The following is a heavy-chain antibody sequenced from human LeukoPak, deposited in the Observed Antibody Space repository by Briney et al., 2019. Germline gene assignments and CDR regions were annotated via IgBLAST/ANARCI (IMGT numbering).Heavy chain of an antibody. J-gene: IGHJ6*02. CDR1: DGSINSYY. D-gene: IGHD1-26*01. CDR2: IYYNGNT. V-gene: IGHV4-59*01. Sequence: SETLSLTCSVSDGSINSYYWNWIRRPPGKGLEWIGYIYYNGNTNYSPSLKSRVTMSVDTSKNLFSQKVSSVTAADTAVYYCARGRSNYYGMDVWGQGTTVTVSS. CDR3: ARGRSNYYGMDV.